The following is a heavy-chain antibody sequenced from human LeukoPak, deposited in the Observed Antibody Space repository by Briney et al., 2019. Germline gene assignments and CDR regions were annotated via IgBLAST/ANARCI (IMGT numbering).Heavy chain of an antibody. V-gene: IGHV4-59*01. CDR3: ARDTPVHYDFWSGPRWFDP. CDR2: IYYSGST. J-gene: IGHJ5*02. D-gene: IGHD3-3*01. CDR1: GGSISSYY. Sequence: PSETLSLTCAVYGGSISSYYWSWIRQPPGKGLEWIGYIYYSGSTNYNPSLKSRVTISVDTSKNQFSLKLSSVTAADTAVYYCARDTPVHYDFWSGPRWFDPWGQGTLVTVSS.